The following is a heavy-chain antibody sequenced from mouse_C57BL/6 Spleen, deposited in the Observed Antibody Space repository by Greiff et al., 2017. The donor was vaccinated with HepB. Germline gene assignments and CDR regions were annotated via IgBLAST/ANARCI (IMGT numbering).Heavy chain of an antibody. V-gene: IGHV1-22*01. CDR2: INPNNGGT. D-gene: IGHD1-1*01. Sequence: VQLQHSGPELVKPGASVKMSCKASGYTFTDYNMHWVKQSHGKSLEWIGYINPNNGGTSYNQKFKGKATLTVNKSSSTAYMELRSLTSEDSAVYYCARGTTVVATDYFDYWGQGTTLTVSS. J-gene: IGHJ2*01. CDR1: GYTFTDYN. CDR3: ARGTTVVATDYFDY.